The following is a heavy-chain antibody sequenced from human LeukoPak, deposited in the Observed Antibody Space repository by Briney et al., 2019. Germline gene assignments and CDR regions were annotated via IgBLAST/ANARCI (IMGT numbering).Heavy chain of an antibody. Sequence: GGSLRLSCAASTFTFSSYAMHWVRQAPGKGLEWVAVISYDGSNKYYAVSLKGRFTISRDNSKNTMYLQMNSLRAEDTAVYYCARVVRTYYYYGMDVWGQGTSVTVSS. V-gene: IGHV3-30*04. D-gene: IGHD6-13*01. CDR1: TFTFSSYA. J-gene: IGHJ6*02. CDR2: ISYDGSNK. CDR3: ARVVRTYYYYGMDV.